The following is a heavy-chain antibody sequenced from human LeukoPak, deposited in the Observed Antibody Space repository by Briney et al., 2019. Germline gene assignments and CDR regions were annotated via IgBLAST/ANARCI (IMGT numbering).Heavy chain of an antibody. J-gene: IGHJ3*02. Sequence: PSEPLSLTCTVSGGSISSYYWSWIRQPPGKGLEWIGYIYYSGSTNYNPSLKSRVTISVDASKNQFSPKLSSVTAADTAVYYCARHGGGPYYYDSSGYPVENDAFDIWGQGTMVTVSS. CDR2: IYYSGST. V-gene: IGHV4-59*08. CDR1: GGSISSYY. CDR3: ARHGGGPYYYDSSGYPVENDAFDI. D-gene: IGHD3-22*01.